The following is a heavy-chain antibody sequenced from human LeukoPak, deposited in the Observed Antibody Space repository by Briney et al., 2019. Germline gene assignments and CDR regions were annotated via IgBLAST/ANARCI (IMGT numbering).Heavy chain of an antibody. D-gene: IGHD4-23*01. V-gene: IGHV3-48*03. J-gene: IGHJ4*02. Sequence: KSGGSLRLSCAASGIIFSSHAISWVRQAPGKGLEWLSYISSSGTTIHYAESVKGRFTISRDNPKNSLFLQINSLRADDTAVYYCARFSLVKLDYWGQGTLVTVSS. CDR1: GIIFSSHA. CDR2: ISSSGTTI. CDR3: ARFSLVKLDY.